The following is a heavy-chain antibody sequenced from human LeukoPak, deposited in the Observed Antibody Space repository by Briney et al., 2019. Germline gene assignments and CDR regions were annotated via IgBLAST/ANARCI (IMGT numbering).Heavy chain of an antibody. CDR3: AKDLTGQQLVPMGY. V-gene: IGHV3-30-3*01. CDR2: ISYDGSNK. CDR1: GFTFSSYA. D-gene: IGHD6-13*01. Sequence: GGSLRLSCAASGFTFSSYAMHWVRQAPGKGLEWVAVISYDGSNKYYADSVKGRFTISRDNSKNTLYLQMNSLRAEDTAVYYCAKDLTGQQLVPMGYWGQGTLVTVSS. J-gene: IGHJ4*02.